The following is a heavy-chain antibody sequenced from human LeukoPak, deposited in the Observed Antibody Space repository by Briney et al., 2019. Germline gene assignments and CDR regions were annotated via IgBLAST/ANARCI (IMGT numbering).Heavy chain of an antibody. CDR3: ARTEIYGSGSYYPDY. D-gene: IGHD3-10*01. CDR2: IIPILGIA. CDR1: GDTFSSYA. Sequence: GASVNVSCKASGDTFSSYAISWVRQAPGPGLEWMGRIIPILGIANYAQKFQGRVTITADKSTSTAYMELSSLRSEDTAVYYCARTEIYGSGSYYPDYWGQGTLVTVSS. V-gene: IGHV1-69*04. J-gene: IGHJ4*02.